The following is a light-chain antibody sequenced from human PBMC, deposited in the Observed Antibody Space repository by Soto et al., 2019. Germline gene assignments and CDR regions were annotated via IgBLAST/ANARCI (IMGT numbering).Light chain of an antibody. V-gene: IGKV1-33*01. CDR3: QQYDNLPIT. CDR2: DTS. Sequence: DIQITQSPSSLSASVGDRVNITCPARQDIKHYLNWYQQKPGKAPNLLIYDTSVLETGVPSRFSGSGSGTDFTFTISSLQPEDIATYYCQQYDNLPITFGQGTRLEIK. J-gene: IGKJ5*01. CDR1: QDIKHY.